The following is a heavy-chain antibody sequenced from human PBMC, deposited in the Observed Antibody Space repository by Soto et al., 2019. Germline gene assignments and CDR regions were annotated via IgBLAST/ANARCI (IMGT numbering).Heavy chain of an antibody. CDR3: AGEYSSSWSYDY. D-gene: IGHD6-13*01. J-gene: IGHJ4*02. CDR2: IWYDGSNK. V-gene: IGHV3-33*01. CDR1: GFTFSSYG. Sequence: QVQLVESGGGVVQPGRSLRLSCAASGFTFSSYGMHWVRQAPGKGLEWVAVIWYDGSNKYYADSVKGRFTISRDNSKNTLYLQMNSLRAEDTAVYYCAGEYSSSWSYDYWGQGTLVTVSS.